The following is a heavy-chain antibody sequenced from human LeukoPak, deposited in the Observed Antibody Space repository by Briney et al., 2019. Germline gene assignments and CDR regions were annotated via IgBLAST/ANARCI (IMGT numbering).Heavy chain of an antibody. J-gene: IGHJ4*02. D-gene: IGHD6-13*01. V-gene: IGHV4-4*02. CDR2: IYDNGST. CDR3: ASPRAERSTWYAVDY. CDR1: GGSISRSNW. Sequence: KPSETLSLTRAVSGGSISRSNWWSWVRQSPGKGLEWIGEIYDNGSTNYNPSLKSRVTISVDKSKNQFSLKLSSVTAADTAVYYCASPRAERSTWYAVDYWGQGTLVTVSA.